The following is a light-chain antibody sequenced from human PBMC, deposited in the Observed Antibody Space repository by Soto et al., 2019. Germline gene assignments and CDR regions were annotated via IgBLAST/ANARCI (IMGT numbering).Light chain of an antibody. CDR2: GAS. J-gene: IGKJ2*01. CDR1: QSVSSN. Sequence: EIVMTQSPATLSVSPGERATLSCRASQSVSSNLAWYQQKPGQAPRLLIYGASSRATGIPDRFSGSGSGTDFTLTISRLDPEDFAVYYCQHYGTSLYTFGQGTKLEIK. V-gene: IGKV3-20*01. CDR3: QHYGTSLYT.